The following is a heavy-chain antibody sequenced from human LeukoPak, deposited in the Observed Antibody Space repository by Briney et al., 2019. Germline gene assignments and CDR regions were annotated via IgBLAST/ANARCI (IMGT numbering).Heavy chain of an antibody. V-gene: IGHV3-23*01. J-gene: IGHJ6*03. Sequence: TGGSLRLSCAASGFTFSSYAMSWVRQAPGKGLEWVSAISGSGGSTYYADSVKGRFTISRDNSKNTLYLQMNSLRAEDTAVYYCAKATRAAAGTSNYMDVWGKGTTVTVSS. CDR2: ISGSGGST. CDR3: AKATRAAAGTSNYMDV. CDR1: GFTFSSYA. D-gene: IGHD6-13*01.